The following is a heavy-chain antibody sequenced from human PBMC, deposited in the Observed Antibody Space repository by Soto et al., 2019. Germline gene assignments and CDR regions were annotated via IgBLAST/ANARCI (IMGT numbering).Heavy chain of an antibody. J-gene: IGHJ4*02. D-gene: IGHD3-10*01. CDR3: AKVHGSGSYNNFPDY. CDR1: GFSFGTYW. CDR2: IKQDGSER. V-gene: IGHV3-7*03. Sequence: QSGGSLRLSCAVSGFSFGTYWMSWVRQAPGKGLEWLASIKQDGSERYYLDSVKGRFTISRDNAKDSLSLQMNSLRAEDTAVYYCAKVHGSGSYNNFPDYWGQGTLVTVSS.